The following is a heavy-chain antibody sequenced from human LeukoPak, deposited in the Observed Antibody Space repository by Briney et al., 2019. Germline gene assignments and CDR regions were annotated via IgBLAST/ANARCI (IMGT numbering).Heavy chain of an antibody. V-gene: IGHV4-59*08. J-gene: IGHJ4*02. CDR1: GVSTTHYY. D-gene: IGHD2-2*02. CDR3: ARQPLGYCSSTSCYTGSFDY. Sequence: SETLSLTCTVPGVSTTHYYWSWIRQPPGKGLEWIGYIYYSGSTNYNPSLKSRVTISVDTSKNQFSLKLSSVTAADTAVYYCARQPLGYCSSTSCYTGSFDYWGQGTLVTVSS. CDR2: IYYSGST.